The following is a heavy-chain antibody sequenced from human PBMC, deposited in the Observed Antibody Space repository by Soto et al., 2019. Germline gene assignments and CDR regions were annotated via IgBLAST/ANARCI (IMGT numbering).Heavy chain of an antibody. CDR1: GFSLITSGLG. CDR3: ARRTSCFAY. Sequence: QITLKESGPPLVKPTQTLTLTCTFSGFSLITSGLGVAWIRQPPGKALQWLAMLYWNADKRYNPSLRSTLTIGKDTSQHQVVLTMANVDPVDTAKYFCARRTSCFAYWGQGTLVTVSS. J-gene: IGHJ4*02. CDR2: LYWNADK. V-gene: IGHV2-5*01.